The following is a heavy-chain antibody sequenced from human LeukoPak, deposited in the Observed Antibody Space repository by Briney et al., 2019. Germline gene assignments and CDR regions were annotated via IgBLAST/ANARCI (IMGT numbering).Heavy chain of an antibody. J-gene: IGHJ4*02. Sequence: PGGSLRLSCAASGFSVRNNYMAWVRQAPGKGLEWVSVIYSGSTTMYADSVKGRFTISRDNSENTLYLQLNSLRTEDTAVYFCATSRDGYIPDYWGQGTLVTVSS. D-gene: IGHD5-24*01. CDR2: IYSGSTT. CDR3: ATSRDGYIPDY. V-gene: IGHV3-53*01. CDR1: GFSVRNNY.